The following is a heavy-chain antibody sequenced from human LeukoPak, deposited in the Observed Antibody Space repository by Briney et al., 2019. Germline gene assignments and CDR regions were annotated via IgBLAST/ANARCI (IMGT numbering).Heavy chain of an antibody. J-gene: IGHJ3*01. V-gene: IGHV3-23*01. CDR1: GVTFSSYA. Sequence: GGSLRLSCAASGVTFSSYAMTWVRQAPGKGLEWVSGISGSGGTTYYADSVKGRFTISRDNSKNTLYLQMNSLRVDDTAVYYCARSGFDVWGQGTMVTVSS. CDR2: ISGSGGTT. D-gene: IGHD1-26*01. CDR3: ARSGFDV.